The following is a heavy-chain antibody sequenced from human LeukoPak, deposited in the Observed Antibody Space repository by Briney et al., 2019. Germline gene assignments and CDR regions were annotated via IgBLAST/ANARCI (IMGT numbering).Heavy chain of an antibody. CDR1: EGTFSSYT. V-gene: IGHV1-69*13. CDR3: ARGHGSTDF. CDR2: VIPIFGTS. Sequence: SVKVSCKASEGTFSSYTIGWVRLAPGQGLEWMGGVIPIFGTSNYAQKFQGRVTITADESTSIAYMELSSLRSEDTAVYYCARGHGSTDFWGQGTLVTVSS. D-gene: IGHD3-10*01. J-gene: IGHJ4*02.